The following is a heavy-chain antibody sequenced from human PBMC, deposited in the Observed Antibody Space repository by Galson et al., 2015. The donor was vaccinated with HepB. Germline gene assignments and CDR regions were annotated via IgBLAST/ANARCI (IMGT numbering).Heavy chain of an antibody. CDR1: GVTFSSYA. Sequence: SVKVSCKASGVTFSSYAISWLRQAPGQGLEWMGGIIPLFGSANYAQKLQGRVTITADESTSTTHMVLSSLRSEDTALYYCARQYDTSGYYAYWGQGTLATVSS. CDR3: ARQYDTSGYYAY. V-gene: IGHV1-69*13. J-gene: IGHJ4*02. D-gene: IGHD3-22*01. CDR2: IIPLFGSA.